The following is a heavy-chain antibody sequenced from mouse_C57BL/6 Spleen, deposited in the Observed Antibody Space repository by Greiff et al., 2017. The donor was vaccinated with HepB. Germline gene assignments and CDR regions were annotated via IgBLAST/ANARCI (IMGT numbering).Heavy chain of an antibody. V-gene: IGHV5-17*01. D-gene: IGHD2-4*01. Sequence: EVQRVESGGGLVKPGGSLKLSCAASGFTFSVYGMHWVRQATEKGLEWVAYISSGSSTIYYADTVKGRCTISRDNAKNTLFLQMTSLRSEDTAMYYCARRIYYDYEDYAMDYWGQGTSVTVSS. CDR3: ARRIYYDYEDYAMDY. J-gene: IGHJ4*01. CDR1: GFTFSVYG. CDR2: ISSGSSTI.